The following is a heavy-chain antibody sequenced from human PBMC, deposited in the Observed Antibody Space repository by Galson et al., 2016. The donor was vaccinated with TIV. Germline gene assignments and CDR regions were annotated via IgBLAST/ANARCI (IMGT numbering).Heavy chain of an antibody. J-gene: IGHJ5*01. Sequence: ETLSLTCTVSGGSISSSYWSWIRQAPGKGLEWVSLIYTGGSTYYADSVKGRFTISRDNLKNTLYLQMNSLRAEDTAIYYCARDEGGGWFDYWGQGTLVTVSS. CDR3: ARDEGGGWFDY. D-gene: IGHD4-23*01. CDR2: IYTGGST. CDR1: GGSISSSY. V-gene: IGHV3-53*01.